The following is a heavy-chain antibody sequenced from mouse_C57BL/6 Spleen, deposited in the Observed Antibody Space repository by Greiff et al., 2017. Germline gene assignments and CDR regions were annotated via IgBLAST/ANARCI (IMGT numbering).Heavy chain of an antibody. D-gene: IGHD1-1*01. J-gene: IGHJ3*01. CDR1: GYTFTSYW. Sequence: VQLQQPGAELVKPGASVKLSCKASGYTFTSYWMHWVKQRPGQGLEWIGMIHPNSGSTNYNEKFKSKATLTVDKSSSTAYMQLRSLTSEDSAVYYCARSDYYGSRYWGQGTLVTVSA. CDR2: IHPNSGST. CDR3: ARSDYYGSRY. V-gene: IGHV1-64*01.